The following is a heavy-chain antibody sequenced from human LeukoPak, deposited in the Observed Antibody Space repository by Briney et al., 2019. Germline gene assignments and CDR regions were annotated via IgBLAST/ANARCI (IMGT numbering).Heavy chain of an antibody. CDR1: GFTFTTCG. CDR2: VSNDGRSK. Sequence: GGSLRLSCAASGFTFTTCGMHWGRQAPGKGLEWVALVSNDGRSKYYVDSVKGRFTISRDTSKNTLYLQMNSLRPDDTAVYYCAKDRCRLGDCYFDYWGQGTLVTVSS. D-gene: IGHD2-21*01. CDR3: AKDRCRLGDCYFDY. V-gene: IGHV3-30*18. J-gene: IGHJ4*02.